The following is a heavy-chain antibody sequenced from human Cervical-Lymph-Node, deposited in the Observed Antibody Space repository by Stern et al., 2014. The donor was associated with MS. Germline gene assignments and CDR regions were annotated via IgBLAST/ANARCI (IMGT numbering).Heavy chain of an antibody. J-gene: IGHJ4*02. V-gene: IGHV3-74*02. CDR3: ASAYRAS. Sequence: VQLVQSGGGIVQPGGSLMISCVASGFTFRTYWMHWVRQGPGQGLEWVPRINGDGGVSNYADSVRGRFTISRNNANNTMSLQLDNLRVEDTAIYYCASAYRASWGQGTLVTVST. D-gene: IGHD1-1*01. CDR1: GFTFRTYW. CDR2: INGDGGVS.